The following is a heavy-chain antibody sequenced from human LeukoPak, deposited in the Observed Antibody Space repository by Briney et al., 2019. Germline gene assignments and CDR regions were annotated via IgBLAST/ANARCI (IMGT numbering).Heavy chain of an antibody. CDR2: FDPEDGET. D-gene: IGHD3-3*01. CDR1: GYTLTELS. Sequence: ASVKVSCKVSGYTLTELSMHWVRQAPGKGLEWIGGFDPEDGETIYAQKFQGRVTMTEDTSTDTAYMELSSLRSEDTAVYYCATAQRTIFGVVIITYFDYWGQGTLVTVSS. V-gene: IGHV1-24*01. CDR3: ATAQRTIFGVVIITYFDY. J-gene: IGHJ4*02.